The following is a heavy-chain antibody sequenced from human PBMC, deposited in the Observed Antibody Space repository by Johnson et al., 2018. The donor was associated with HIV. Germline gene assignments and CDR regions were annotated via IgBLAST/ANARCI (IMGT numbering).Heavy chain of an antibody. CDR2: ISSSGSTI. V-gene: IGHV3-11*04. Sequence: QVQLVESGGGVVQPGRSLRLSCAASGFTVSSNYMSWVRQAPGKGLEWVSYISSSGSTIYYADSVKGRFTISRDNAKNSLYLQMNSLRAEDTAVYYCARVRPKGSFDIWGQGTMVTVSS. CDR3: ARVRPKGSFDI. CDR1: GFTVSSNY. J-gene: IGHJ3*02. D-gene: IGHD1-1*01.